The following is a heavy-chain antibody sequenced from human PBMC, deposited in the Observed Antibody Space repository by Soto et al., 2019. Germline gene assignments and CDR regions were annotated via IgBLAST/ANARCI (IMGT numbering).Heavy chain of an antibody. J-gene: IGHJ4*02. CDR2: IIPIFGTA. V-gene: IGHV1-69*13. CDR1: RGTFSRYA. Sequence: SVKVSFKASRGTFSRYAISWVRQAPGQGLEWMGGIIPIFGTANYAQKFQGRVTITADESTSTAYMELSSLRSEDTAVYYCARLYYDILTGYYVDYWGQGTLVTVSS. D-gene: IGHD3-9*01. CDR3: ARLYYDILTGYYVDY.